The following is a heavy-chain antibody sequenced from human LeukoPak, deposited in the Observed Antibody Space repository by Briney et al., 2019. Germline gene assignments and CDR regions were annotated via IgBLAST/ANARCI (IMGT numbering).Heavy chain of an antibody. CDR1: GFTFSSYS. CDR2: ISSSSSHI. J-gene: IGHJ4*02. D-gene: IGHD3-10*01. V-gene: IGHV3-21*01. CDR3: ARLSWAGIDY. Sequence: GGSLRLSCAASGFTFSSYSMNWVRQAPGKGLEWVSSISSSSSHIYYADSVKGRFTISRDNAKNSLYLQMNSLRAEDTAVYYCARLSWAGIDYWGQGTLVTVSS.